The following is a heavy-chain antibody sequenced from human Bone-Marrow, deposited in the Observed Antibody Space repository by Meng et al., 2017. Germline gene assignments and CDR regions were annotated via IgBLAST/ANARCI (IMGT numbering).Heavy chain of an antibody. V-gene: IGHV3-7*01. Sequence: GESLKISCAASGFTFDDYGMTWVRQAPGKGLEWVANIHSDGSDKAYAGSVKGRFTISRDNSQNSLYLQMNSLRVEDTAVYYCARDPNHGDPGVRDYWGQGTLVTVSS. CDR2: IHSDGSDK. D-gene: IGHD4-17*01. CDR3: ARDPNHGDPGVRDY. CDR1: GFTFDDYG. J-gene: IGHJ4*02.